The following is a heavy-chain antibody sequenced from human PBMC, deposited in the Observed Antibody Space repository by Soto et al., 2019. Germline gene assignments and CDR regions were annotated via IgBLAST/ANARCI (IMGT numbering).Heavy chain of an antibody. CDR3: ARGGGGGLFEH. CDR1: GFPVSDYY. Sequence: GGSLRLSCATSGFPVSDYYMSWIRQAPGKGLEWLSHISPKSTYTNYADSVKGRFTISRDNTKSSLFLQMNSLGVEDTAVYYCARGGGGGLFEHWGQGVFVTVSS. CDR2: ISPKSTYT. D-gene: IGHD2-21*01. J-gene: IGHJ4*02. V-gene: IGHV3-11*06.